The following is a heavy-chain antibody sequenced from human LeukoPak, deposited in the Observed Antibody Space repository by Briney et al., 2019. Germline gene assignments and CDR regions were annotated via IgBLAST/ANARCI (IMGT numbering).Heavy chain of an antibody. CDR1: GASVSSASY. V-gene: IGHV4-61*01. CDR2: IYNGVNT. CDR3: ARSRAFNSGAFDP. D-gene: IGHD1-26*01. Sequence: SETLSLTCTVSGASVSSASYWTWIRQPPGKGVEWIAHIYNGVNTNYNPSLKSRVTISVDTSENQFSLRLNSVTAADTAVYYCARSRAFNSGAFDPWGQGSLVTVSS. J-gene: IGHJ5*02.